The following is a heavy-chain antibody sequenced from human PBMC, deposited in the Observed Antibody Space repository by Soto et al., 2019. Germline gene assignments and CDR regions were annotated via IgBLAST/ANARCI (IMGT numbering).Heavy chain of an antibody. Sequence: SETLSLTCTVSGGSISGYYLSWIRQPPGKGLEWIGYMYKTGSTVYNPSFKSRVTISVDTSKNTLYLQMNSLRAEDAAVYYCAKDQGSSWYEIDYWGQGTLVTVSS. D-gene: IGHD6-13*01. J-gene: IGHJ4*02. V-gene: IGHV4-59*12. CDR1: GGSISGYY. CDR3: AKDQGSSWYEIDY. CDR2: MYKTGST.